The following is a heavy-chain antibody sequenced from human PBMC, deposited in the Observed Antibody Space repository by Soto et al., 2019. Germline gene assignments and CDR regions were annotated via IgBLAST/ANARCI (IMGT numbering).Heavy chain of an antibody. CDR3: ARGGTDVRDPYYGMDV. CDR1: GGTFSSYA. CDR2: IIPIFGKA. J-gene: IGHJ6*04. D-gene: IGHD3-16*01. Sequence: SLQVSCKSSGGTFSSYAISWVRQAPGQGLEWMGGIIPIFGKANYAQKFQGRVTITADESTSTAYMELSSLRSEDTAVYYCARGGTDVRDPYYGMDVWGKGTTVTV. V-gene: IGHV1-69*01.